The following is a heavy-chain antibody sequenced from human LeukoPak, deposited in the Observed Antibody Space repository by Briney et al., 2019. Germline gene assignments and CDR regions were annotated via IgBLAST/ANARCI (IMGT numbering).Heavy chain of an antibody. D-gene: IGHD2-15*01. CDR1: GGSISSYY. Sequence: KSSETLSLTCTVSGGSISSYYWSWIRQPPGKGLEWIGYIYYSGSTNYNPSLKSRVTISVDTSKSQFSLKLSSVTAADTAVYYCARFSGSGPPRYFDLWGRGTLVTVSS. V-gene: IGHV4-59*01. J-gene: IGHJ2*01. CDR3: ARFSGSGPPRYFDL. CDR2: IYYSGST.